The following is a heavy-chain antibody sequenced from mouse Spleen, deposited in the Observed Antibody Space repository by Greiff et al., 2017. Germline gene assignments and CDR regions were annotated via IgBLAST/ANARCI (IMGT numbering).Heavy chain of an antibody. CDR3: ARHALYGSSYDYFDY. CDR1: GFTFSSYG. V-gene: IGHV5-9-2*01. Sequence: EVQRVESGGGLVKPGGSLKLSCAASGFTFSSYGMSWVRQTPEKRLEWVATISGGGSYTYYPDSVKGRFTISRDNAKNNLYLQMSSLRSEDTALYYCARHALYGSSYDYFDYWGQGTTLTVSS. CDR2: ISGGGSYT. J-gene: IGHJ2*01. D-gene: IGHD1-1*01.